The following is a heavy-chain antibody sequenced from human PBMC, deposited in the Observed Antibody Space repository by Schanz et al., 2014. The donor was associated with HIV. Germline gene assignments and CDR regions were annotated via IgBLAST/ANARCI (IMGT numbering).Heavy chain of an antibody. V-gene: IGHV3-30*03. CDR2: ISHNGNND. Sequence: VQLVESGGGLVQPGGSLRLSCAASGFTFSTNDMHWVRQVPGKGLEWVAVISHNGNNDYYAESVKGRFTISRDNTKNSLYLQMNSLRAEDTAVYYCARDYHWNWFDPWGQGTLVTVSS. CDR1: GFTFSTND. CDR3: ARDYHWNWFDP. D-gene: IGHD1-20*01. J-gene: IGHJ5*02.